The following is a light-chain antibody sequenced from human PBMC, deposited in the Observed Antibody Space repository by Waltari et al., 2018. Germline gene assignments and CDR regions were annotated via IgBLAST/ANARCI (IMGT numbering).Light chain of an antibody. CDR2: WAS. J-gene: IGKJ3*01. CDR1: QSLLYRANNKNY. Sequence: DIVMTQSPDSLAVSLGERATIKCKSGQSLLYRANNKNYLAGYHQKPGQPPKRLISWASTRDSGVPDRFSGSGSGTDFTLTISSLQAADVAVYYCQQYFDTPSFGPGTKVEIK. CDR3: QQYFDTPS. V-gene: IGKV4-1*01.